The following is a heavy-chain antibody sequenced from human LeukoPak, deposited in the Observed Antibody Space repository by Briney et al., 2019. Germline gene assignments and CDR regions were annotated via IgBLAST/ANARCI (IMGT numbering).Heavy chain of an antibody. CDR2: IIPIFDTP. CDR1: GGIFGSYA. D-gene: IGHD3-16*02. Sequence: SVKLSCKVSGGIFGSYAINWVRQAPGQGLEWLGRIIPIFDTPNYAQTFQGRVTISADKSTRTVYMELTSLRSEDTALYYCAKGSRLRDAGSYRFWGQGPLHTVSS. V-gene: IGHV1-69*06. CDR3: AKGSRLRDAGSYRF. J-gene: IGHJ4*02.